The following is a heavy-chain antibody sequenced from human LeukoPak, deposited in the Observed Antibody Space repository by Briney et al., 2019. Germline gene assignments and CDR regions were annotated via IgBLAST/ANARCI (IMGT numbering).Heavy chain of an antibody. CDR3: ASSATASNWFDP. D-gene: IGHD5-12*01. Sequence: PSETLSLTCAVYGGSFSGYYWSWIRQPPGKGLEWIGEINHSGSTNYNPSLKSRVTISVDTSKNQFSLKLSSVTAADTAVYYCASSATASNWFDPWGQETLVTVSS. J-gene: IGHJ5*02. CDR1: GGSFSGYY. V-gene: IGHV4-34*01. CDR2: INHSGST.